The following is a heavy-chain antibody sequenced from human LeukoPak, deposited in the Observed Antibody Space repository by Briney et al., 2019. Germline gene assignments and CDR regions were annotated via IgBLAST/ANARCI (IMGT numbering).Heavy chain of an antibody. CDR2: ISHSGST. D-gene: IGHD1-26*01. CDR1: GVSISSYY. Sequence: PSETLSLTCTVSGVSISSYYWNWIRQPPGKGLEWIGYISHSGSTDYKSSLKSRVTISRDTSKNQFSLKLSSVTAADTAVYYCARSSSGNYYNDWGQGTLVTVSS. V-gene: IGHV4-59*08. CDR3: ARSSSGNYYND. J-gene: IGHJ4*02.